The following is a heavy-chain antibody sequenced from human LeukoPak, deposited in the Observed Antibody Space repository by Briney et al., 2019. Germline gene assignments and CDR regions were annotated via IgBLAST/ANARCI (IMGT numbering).Heavy chain of an antibody. CDR1: GGTFSSYA. CDR3: ARGSMVRDIVVVPAAL. V-gene: IGHV1-18*01. Sequence: ASVKVSCMASGGTFSSYAISWVRQAPGQGLEWMGWISAYNGNTNYAQKLQGRVTMTTDTSTSTAYMELRSLRSDDTAVYYCARGSMVRDIVVVPAALWGQGTLVTVCS. D-gene: IGHD2-2*01. J-gene: IGHJ4*02. CDR2: ISAYNGNT.